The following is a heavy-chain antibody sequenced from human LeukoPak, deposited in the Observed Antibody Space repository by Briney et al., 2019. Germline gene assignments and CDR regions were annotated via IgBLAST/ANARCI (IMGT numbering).Heavy chain of an antibody. CDR1: GGSISSYY. D-gene: IGHD6-13*01. CDR3: ARGGVAAAALYNWFDP. J-gene: IGHJ5*02. V-gene: IGHV4-34*01. CDR2: INHSGST. Sequence: SETLSLTCTVPGGSISSYYWSSIRQPPGKGLEWIGEINHSGSTNYNPSLKSRVTISVDTSKNQFSLKLSSVTAADTAVYYCARGGVAAAALYNWFDPWGQGTLVTVSS.